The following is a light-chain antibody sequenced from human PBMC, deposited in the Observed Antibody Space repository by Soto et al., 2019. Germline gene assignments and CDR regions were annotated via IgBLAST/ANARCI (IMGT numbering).Light chain of an antibody. V-gene: IGKV3-11*01. J-gene: IGKJ4*01. CDR2: DAY. CDR1: QSVFGY. CDR3: QQHSDSPPLT. Sequence: VLTQSPATLSLSPGDRATLSCMASQSVFGYLAWYQHKPGQAPRLLIYDAYKRATGVPARFSGSGSETAFTLIISSLEPEDFAVYYCQQHSDSPPLTFGGGTRVEIK.